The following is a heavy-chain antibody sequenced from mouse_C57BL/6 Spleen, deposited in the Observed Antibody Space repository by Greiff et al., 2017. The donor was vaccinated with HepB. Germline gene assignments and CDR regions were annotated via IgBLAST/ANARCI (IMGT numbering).Heavy chain of an antibody. CDR1: GYSITSGYY. D-gene: IGHD1-1*01. CDR3: ARELSYYYGSSYPFAY. J-gene: IGHJ3*01. V-gene: IGHV3-6*01. Sequence: VQLKESGPGLVKPSQSLSLTCSVTGYSITSGYYWNWIRQFPGNKLEWMGYISYDGSNNYNPSLKNRISITRDTSKNQFFLKLNSVTTEDTATYYCARELSYYYGSSYPFAYWGQGTLVTVSA. CDR2: ISYDGSN.